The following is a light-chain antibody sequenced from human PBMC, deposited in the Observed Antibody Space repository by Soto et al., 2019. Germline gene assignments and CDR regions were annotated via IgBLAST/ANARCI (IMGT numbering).Light chain of an antibody. J-gene: IGKJ1*01. Sequence: EIVLTQSPGTLSLSPGERATLSCRASQSVSNNYLAWYQQKPGQAPRLLIYGASNRATGIPDRFSRSGSGIDFTLTTSRLEPEDFAVYYCQQYGSSGTFGQGTKVDIK. V-gene: IGKV3-20*01. CDR2: GAS. CDR3: QQYGSSGT. CDR1: QSVSNNY.